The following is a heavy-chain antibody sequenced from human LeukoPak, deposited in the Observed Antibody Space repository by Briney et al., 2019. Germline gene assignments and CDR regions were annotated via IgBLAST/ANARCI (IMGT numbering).Heavy chain of an antibody. CDR3: ARDSEDFWSGYYYFDY. CDR2: IKQDGSEK. V-gene: IGHV3-7*01. Sequence: PGGSLRLSCAASGFTFSSYWRSWVRQAPGKGLEWVANIKQDGSEKYYVDSVKGRFTISRDNAKNSLYLQMNSLRAEDTAVYYCARDSEDFWSGYYYFDYWGQGTLVTVSS. D-gene: IGHD3-3*01. J-gene: IGHJ4*02. CDR1: GFTFSSYW.